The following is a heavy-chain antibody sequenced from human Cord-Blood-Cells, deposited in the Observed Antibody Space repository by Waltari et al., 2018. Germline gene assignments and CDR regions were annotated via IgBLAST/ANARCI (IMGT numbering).Heavy chain of an antibody. J-gene: IGHJ4*02. CDR1: GGSISSSSYY. Sequence: QLQLQESGPGLEKPSETLSLTCTVSGGSISSSSYYWGWIRQPPGKGLEWIGSIYYSGSTYYNPSLKSRVTISVDTSKNQFSLKLSSVTAADTAVYYCARHRGAYCGGDCYYFDYWGQGTLVTVSS. D-gene: IGHD2-21*02. CDR3: ARHRGAYCGGDCYYFDY. V-gene: IGHV4-39*01. CDR2: IYYSGST.